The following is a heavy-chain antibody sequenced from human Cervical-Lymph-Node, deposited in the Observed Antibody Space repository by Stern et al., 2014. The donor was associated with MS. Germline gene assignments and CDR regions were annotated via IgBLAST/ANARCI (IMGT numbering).Heavy chain of an antibody. J-gene: IGHJ4*02. CDR2: ISSRSRA. V-gene: IGHV3-21*01. Sequence: EVQLVQSGGGLVKPGGSLRLSCAASGFNFSIYNMNWVRQAPGKGLEWVSSISSRSRANYADSARCRFTISRGHANNSLFLQMNSLRAEDTAIYYCARDLRLDYWGQGILVTVSS. CDR1: GFNFSIYN. CDR3: ARDLRLDY.